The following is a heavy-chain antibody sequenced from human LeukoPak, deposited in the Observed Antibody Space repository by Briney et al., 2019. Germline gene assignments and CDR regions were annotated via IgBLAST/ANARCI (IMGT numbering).Heavy chain of an antibody. D-gene: IGHD3-3*01. J-gene: IGHJ6*03. CDR3: ARERRITIFGVDYMDV. CDR2: ISSSSSTI. CDR1: GFTFSSYS. Sequence: GGSLRLSCAASGFTFSSYSMNWVRQAPGKGLEWVSYISSSSSTIYYADSVKGRFTISRDNAKNSLYLQMNSLRAEDTAVYYCARERRITIFGVDYMDVWGKGTTVTVSS. V-gene: IGHV3-48*01.